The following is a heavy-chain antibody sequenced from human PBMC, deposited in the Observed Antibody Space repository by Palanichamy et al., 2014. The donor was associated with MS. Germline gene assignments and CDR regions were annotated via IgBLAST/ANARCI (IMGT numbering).Heavy chain of an antibody. Sequence: VQLVESGGGLVKPGGSLRLSCAASGFTFSSYSMNWVAFIRYDGTDKYYADSVKGRFTISRDNSKNTLHLQMNNLRAEDTAVYHCAKVGSGWFGIDSWGQGALVTVSS. D-gene: IGHD6-19*01. J-gene: IGHJ4*02. CDR2: IRYDGTDK. CDR1: GFTFSSYS. CDR3: AKVGSGWFGIDS. V-gene: IGHV3-30*02.